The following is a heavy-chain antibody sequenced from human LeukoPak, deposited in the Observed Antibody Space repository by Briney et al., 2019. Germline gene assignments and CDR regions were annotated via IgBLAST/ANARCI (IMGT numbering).Heavy chain of an antibody. Sequence: GGSLRLSCAASGFTVSSNYMSWVRQAPGKGLEWVSVIYSGGSTYYADSVKGRFTISRDNSKNTLYLQMYSLRAEDTAVYYCARDLDSSGYYYGYWGQGTLVTVSS. D-gene: IGHD3-22*01. CDR2: IYSGGST. CDR1: GFTVSSNY. V-gene: IGHV3-53*01. J-gene: IGHJ4*02. CDR3: ARDLDSSGYYYGY.